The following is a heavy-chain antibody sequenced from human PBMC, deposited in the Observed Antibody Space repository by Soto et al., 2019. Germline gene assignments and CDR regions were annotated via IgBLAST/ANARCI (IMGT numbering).Heavy chain of an antibody. CDR2: IFSNDEK. D-gene: IGHD4-17*01. CDR1: GFSLSNARMG. V-gene: IGHV2-26*01. J-gene: IGHJ4*02. CDR3: ARVDQRLIHGDYHIVEIDY. Sequence: QVTLKESGPVLVKPTETLTLTCTVSGFSLSNARMGVSWIRQPPGKALEWLAHIFSNDEKSYSTSLKSRLTISKDTSKSQVVLTMTNMDPVDTATYYCARVDQRLIHGDYHIVEIDYWGQGTLVTVSS.